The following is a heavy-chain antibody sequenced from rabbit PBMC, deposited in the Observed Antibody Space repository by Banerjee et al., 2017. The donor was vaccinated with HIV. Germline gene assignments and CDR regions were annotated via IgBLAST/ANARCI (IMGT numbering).Heavy chain of an antibody. CDR1: GFSFSDSYY. Sequence: QSLEESGGDLVKPGASLTLTCRTSGFSFSDSYYMCWVRQAPGKGLEWIACIYAGSSGSTYYASWAKGRFTISKTSSTTVTLQMTSLTAADTATYFCSRSGSTYYKFNLWGPGTLVTVS. CDR3: SRSGSTYYKFNL. V-gene: IGHV1S40*01. D-gene: IGHD8-1*01. J-gene: IGHJ4*01. CDR2: IYAGSSGST.